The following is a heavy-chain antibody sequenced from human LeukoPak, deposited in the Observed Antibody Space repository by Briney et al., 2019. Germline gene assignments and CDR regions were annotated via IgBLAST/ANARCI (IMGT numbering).Heavy chain of an antibody. D-gene: IGHD3-10*01. Sequence: ASVKVSYKASGYTFTSYGISWVRQAPGQGLEWMGWISAYNGNTNYAKKLQGRVTMTTDTSTSTAYMELRSLGSDDTAVYYCARVRTMVRGVIVTPGLDYWGQGTLVTVSS. CDR2: ISAYNGNT. V-gene: IGHV1-18*01. CDR3: ARVRTMVRGVIVTPGLDY. J-gene: IGHJ4*02. CDR1: GYTFTSYG.